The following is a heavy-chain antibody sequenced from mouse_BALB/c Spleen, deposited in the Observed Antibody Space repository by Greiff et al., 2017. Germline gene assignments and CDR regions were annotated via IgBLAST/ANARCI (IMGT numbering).Heavy chain of an antibody. D-gene: IGHD1-1*01. CDR1: GYSITSDYA. CDR2: ISYSGST. CDR3: ARSRGTTEAWFAY. V-gene: IGHV3-2*02. J-gene: IGHJ3*01. Sequence: EVKVEESGPGLVKPSQSLSLTCTVTGYSITSDYAWNWIRQFPGNKLEWMGYISYSGSTSYNPSLKSRISITRDTSKNQFFLQLNSVTTEDTATYYCARSRGTTEAWFAYWGQGTLVTVSA.